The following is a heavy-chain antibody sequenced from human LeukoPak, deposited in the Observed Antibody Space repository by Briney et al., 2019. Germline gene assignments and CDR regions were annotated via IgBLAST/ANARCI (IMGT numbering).Heavy chain of an antibody. CDR2: ISSSSTI. V-gene: IGHV3-69-1*02. J-gene: IGHJ4*02. CDR1: GFTFSNYG. Sequence: AGGSPRLSCAPSGFTFSNYGMNWVRQAPGKGLQWISYISSSSTIYYADSVKGRFTISRDNAKNSLYLQMSSLRAEDTAVYYCARDKDSPPESSWYYDCWGQGTLVTVSS. D-gene: IGHD6-13*01. CDR3: ARDKDSPPESSWYYDC.